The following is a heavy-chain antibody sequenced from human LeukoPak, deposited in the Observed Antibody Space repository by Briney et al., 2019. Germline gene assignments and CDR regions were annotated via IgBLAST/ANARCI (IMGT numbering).Heavy chain of an antibody. J-gene: IGHJ4*01. CDR3: VRHRNNWSYVGHFDS. CDR2: IYYSGSN. V-gene: IGHV4-39*01. CDR1: GGSINTTSHY. Sequence: SETLSLTCTVSGGSINTTSHYWGWGRPPPGQGLVWIACIYYSGSNYYNPSLESRVTISVDTSKSQLSLKVTSVTAAETAPYYCVRHRNNWSYVGHFDSWGHRTLVTASS. D-gene: IGHD1-20*01.